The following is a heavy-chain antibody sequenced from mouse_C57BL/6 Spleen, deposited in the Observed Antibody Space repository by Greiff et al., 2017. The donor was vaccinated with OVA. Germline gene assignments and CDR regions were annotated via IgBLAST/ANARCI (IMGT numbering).Heavy chain of an antibody. V-gene: IGHV3-6*01. CDR1: GYSITSGYY. J-gene: IGHJ4*01. CDR3: ARAGDYDVGLYAMDY. Sequence: EVQLQQSGPGLVKPSQSLSLTCSVTGYSITSGYYWNWIRQFPGNKLEWMGYISYDGSNNYNPSLKNRISITRDTSKNQFFLKLNSVTTEDTATYDCARAGDYDVGLYAMDYWGQGTSVTVSS. D-gene: IGHD2-4*01. CDR2: ISYDGSN.